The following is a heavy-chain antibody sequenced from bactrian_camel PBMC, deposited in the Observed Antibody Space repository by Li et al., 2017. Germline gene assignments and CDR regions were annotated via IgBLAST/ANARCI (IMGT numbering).Heavy chain of an antibody. CDR3: AALSRCTYYNGRVSYTSVKT. J-gene: IGHJ4*01. CDR1: GDLFRTYC. Sequence: HVQLVESGGGSVQAGGSLRLSCTASGDLFRTYCLAWFRQAPGKEREGVATFYTGGGSTYYADSVKGRFTISQDNTKKTLYLQMDSLEPEDTGMYYCAALSRCTYYNGRVSYTSVKTWGQGTQVTVS. CDR2: FYTGGGST. D-gene: IGHD2*01. V-gene: IGHV3S1*01.